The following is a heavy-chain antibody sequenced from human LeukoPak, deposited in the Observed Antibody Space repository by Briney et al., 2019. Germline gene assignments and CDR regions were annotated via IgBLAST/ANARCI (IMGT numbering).Heavy chain of an antibody. CDR3: ASHIVVVTAIRYYAMDV. CDR1: GFSFGSYD. Sequence: PGGSLRLSCAASGFSFGSYDMNWVRQAPGKGLEWVSSITTSSSYIYYADSVMGRFTVSRDNAKNSLYLQMNSLRAEDTAVYYCASHIVVVTAIRYYAMDVWGQGTTDTVSS. V-gene: IGHV3-21*01. D-gene: IGHD2-2*01. CDR2: ITTSSSYI. J-gene: IGHJ6*02.